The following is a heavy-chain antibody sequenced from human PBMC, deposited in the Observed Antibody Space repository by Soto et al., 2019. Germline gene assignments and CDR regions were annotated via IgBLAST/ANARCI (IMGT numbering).Heavy chain of an antibody. D-gene: IGHD3-9*01. Sequence: QVQLMQSGAEVKNPGASVKVSCKASGYTFTNYGISWVRQAPGQGLEWMGWISAYNGNTNYAQKLQGRVTMTTDTATSTAYMELRSLRSDDTAVYYCARGYDNILTGYHDGFDIWGQGTMVTVSS. CDR1: GYTFTNYG. CDR3: ARGYDNILTGYHDGFDI. J-gene: IGHJ3*02. V-gene: IGHV1-18*01. CDR2: ISAYNGNT.